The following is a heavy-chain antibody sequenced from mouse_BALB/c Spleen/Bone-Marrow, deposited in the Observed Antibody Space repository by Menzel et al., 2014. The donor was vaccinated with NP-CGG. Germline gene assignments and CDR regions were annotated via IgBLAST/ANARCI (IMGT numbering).Heavy chain of an antibody. CDR2: IRNKANGYTT. Sequence: EGRGVEFGGALVQPGGSLGFSCATSGLTFPDYYMNWFRQPPGRPFEGLVFIRNKANGYTTEYSASVKGRFTISRDNSQSILCLQMNTLRAEDSATYYCARDKGSVFFDYWGQGTTLTVSS. D-gene: IGHD1-3*01. V-gene: IGHV7-3*02. CDR3: ARDKGSVFFDY. J-gene: IGHJ2*01. CDR1: GLTFPDYY.